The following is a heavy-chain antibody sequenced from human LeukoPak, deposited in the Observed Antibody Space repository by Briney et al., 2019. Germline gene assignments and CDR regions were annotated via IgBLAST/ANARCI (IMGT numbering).Heavy chain of an antibody. CDR2: INTSSGGT. J-gene: IGHJ5*02. D-gene: IGHD2-15*01. V-gene: IGHV1-2*02. CDR1: GYTFTVYY. CDR3: ARDLSCSCGSCYDWFDP. Sequence: GASVTVSFKASGYTFTVYYMHWVRQAPGQGLEWMGWINTSSGGTNYAQKFQGRVTMTRDTSISTAYMELSRLRSDDTAVYYCARDLSCSCGSCYDWFDPWGQGTLVTVSS.